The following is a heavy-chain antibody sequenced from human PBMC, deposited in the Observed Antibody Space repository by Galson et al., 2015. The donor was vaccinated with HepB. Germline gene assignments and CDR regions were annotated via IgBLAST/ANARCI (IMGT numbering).Heavy chain of an antibody. V-gene: IGHV1-18*04. Sequence: SVKVSCKASGYIFITNAMTWVRQAPGQGLEWMGWISVYNGTTDSAQKFQDRVSLTTDTSTSTAYMELRSLRSDDTAVYCCARVRVYGDGGDFDYWGQGTLVTVSS. D-gene: IGHD4-17*01. CDR3: ARVRVYGDGGDFDY. CDR1: GYIFITNA. CDR2: ISVYNGTT. J-gene: IGHJ4*02.